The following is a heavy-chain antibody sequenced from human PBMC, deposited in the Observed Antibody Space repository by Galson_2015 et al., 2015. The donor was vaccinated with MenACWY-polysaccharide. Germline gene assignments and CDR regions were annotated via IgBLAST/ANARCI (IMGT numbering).Heavy chain of an antibody. V-gene: IGHV3-74*01. J-gene: IGHJ4*02. Sequence: SLRLSCAASGFTFSRYWMHWVRHAPGKGLVWVSVINSDGSRTTDADSVKGRFTTSRDNAKNTLYLQMNSLRAEDTAVYYCWVYCSSTSCYTGIPSGGQGTLVTVSS. D-gene: IGHD2-2*02. CDR1: GFTFSRYW. CDR2: INSDGSRT. CDR3: WVYCSSTSCYTGIPS.